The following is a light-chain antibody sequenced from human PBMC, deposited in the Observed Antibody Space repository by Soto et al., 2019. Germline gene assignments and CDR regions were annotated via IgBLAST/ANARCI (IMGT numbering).Light chain of an antibody. J-gene: IGKJ4*01. CDR1: QSVSYH. Sequence: IVMTQTPATLSVSPGERVTLSCRASQSVSYHVAWYQQKPGQTPRLVIYDASSRASGIPARFSGSRSGTEFSPTISGLQSEDFGVYYCQQYNSWLTFGGGTRVDI. CDR2: DAS. V-gene: IGKV3-15*01. CDR3: QQYNSWLT.